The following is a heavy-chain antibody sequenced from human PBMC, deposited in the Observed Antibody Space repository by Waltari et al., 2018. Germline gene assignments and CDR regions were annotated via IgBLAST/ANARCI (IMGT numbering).Heavy chain of an antibody. V-gene: IGHV4-34*01. J-gene: IGHJ4*02. CDR1: GGSFSGYY. CDR2: INHSGST. D-gene: IGHD6-19*01. CDR3: ASQLGGWYFDY. Sequence: QVQLQQWGAGLLKPSETLSLTCAVYGGSFSGYYWSWIRQPPGKGLEWIGEINHSGSTNYNPSRKSRVTISVYTSKNQFSLKLSSVTAADTAVYYCASQLGGWYFDYWGQGTLVTVSS.